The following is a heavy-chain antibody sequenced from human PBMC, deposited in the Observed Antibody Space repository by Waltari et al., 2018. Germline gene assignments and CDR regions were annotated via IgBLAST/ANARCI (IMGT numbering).Heavy chain of an antibody. Sequence: QVQLVESGGGVVQPGRSLRLSCAASGFPFSSYAMHWVRQAPGKRLEWVAVISYDGSNKYYADSVKGRFTISRDNSKNTLYLQMNSLRAEDTAVYYCARASDFWSGPLDYWGQGTLVTVSS. CDR1: GFPFSSYA. CDR3: ARASDFWSGPLDY. D-gene: IGHD3-3*01. V-gene: IGHV3-30-3*01. J-gene: IGHJ4*02. CDR2: ISYDGSNK.